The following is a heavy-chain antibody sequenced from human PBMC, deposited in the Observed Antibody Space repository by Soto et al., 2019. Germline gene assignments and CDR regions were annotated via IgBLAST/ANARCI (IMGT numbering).Heavy chain of an antibody. CDR2: INEDGTEI. CDR3: ARGVYYFDN. Sequence: EVQLVESGGGLVQPGGSLRLSCAASGFTFSNYWMSCVRRTPGKGLEWVANINEDGTEIYYVDSVKGRFTISRDNAKNSLCLQMNSLRGEDTALYSCARGVYYFDNWGQGSLVTVSS. D-gene: IGHD3-3*01. J-gene: IGHJ4*02. V-gene: IGHV3-7*01. CDR1: GFTFSNYW.